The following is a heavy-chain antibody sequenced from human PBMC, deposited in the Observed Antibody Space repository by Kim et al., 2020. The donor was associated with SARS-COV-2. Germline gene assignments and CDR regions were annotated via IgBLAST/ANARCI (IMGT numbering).Heavy chain of an antibody. J-gene: IGHJ4*02. CDR3: ARGEDGSGFDS. D-gene: IGHD6-25*01. CDR1: GFNFGDFF. V-gene: IGHV3-11*04. Sequence: GGSLRLSCVASGFNFGDFFMSWVRQAPGKGLEWIAYISSRSSTIYYADSVKDRFTISRDNAKNSLYLQMNSLRVEDTGFYYCARGEDGSGFDSWGQGALV. CDR2: ISSRSSTI.